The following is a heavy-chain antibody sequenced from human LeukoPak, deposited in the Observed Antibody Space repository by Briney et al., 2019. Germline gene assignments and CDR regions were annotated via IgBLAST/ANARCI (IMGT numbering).Heavy chain of an antibody. D-gene: IGHD3-22*01. CDR2: ISAYNGNT. V-gene: IGHV1-18*01. CDR3: ARLSAYYYDSSGYPQYDY. Sequence: RASVKVSCKASGYTFTSYGISWVRQAPGQGLEWTGWISAYNGNTNYAQKLQGRVTMTTDTSTSTAYMELRSLRSDDTAVYYCARLSAYYYDSSGYPQYDYWGQGTLVTVSS. J-gene: IGHJ4*02. CDR1: GYTFTSYG.